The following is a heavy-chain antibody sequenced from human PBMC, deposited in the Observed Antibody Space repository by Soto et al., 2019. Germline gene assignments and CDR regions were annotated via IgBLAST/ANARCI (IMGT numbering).Heavy chain of an antibody. Sequence: QVHLVQTGAEVKKPGSSVKVSCRASGGTSNTYGFNWVRQAPGQGLEWMGGIIPLFGTTTYAQNFHGRVTITADQSTKTAYLEMSGLTSEDTAVYFCARGGELAGWMPFDSWGQGTLVTVSS. J-gene: IGHJ4*02. CDR3: ARGGELAGWMPFDS. CDR1: GGTSNTYG. V-gene: IGHV1-69*01. D-gene: IGHD6-19*01. CDR2: IIPLFGTT.